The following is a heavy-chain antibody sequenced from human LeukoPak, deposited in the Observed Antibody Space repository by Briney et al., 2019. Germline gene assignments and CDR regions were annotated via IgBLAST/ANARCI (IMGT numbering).Heavy chain of an antibody. J-gene: IGHJ4*02. CDR3: AKAGNYDILTGYWFDY. CDR2: ISWNSGSI. D-gene: IGHD3-9*01. CDR1: GFTFDDYA. V-gene: IGHV3-9*03. Sequence: GGSLRLSCAASGFTFDDYAMHWVRQAPGKGLEWVSGISWNSGSIGYADSVKGRFTISRDNAKSSLYLQMNSLRAEDMALYYCAKAGNYDILTGYWFDYWGQGTLVTVSS.